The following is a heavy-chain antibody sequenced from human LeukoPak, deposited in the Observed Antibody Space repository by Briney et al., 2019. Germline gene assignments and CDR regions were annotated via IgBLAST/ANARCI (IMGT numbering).Heavy chain of an antibody. V-gene: IGHV3-21*01. J-gene: IGHJ4*02. Sequence: GFLRIFRASLGFTLSNYSMELVRQAPGKGLGLVPSINSNNSYIYYADSVKGRFTISRDNAKNSLYLQMNSLRAEDTAVYYCARDRGNYYGSGSHTWYFDYWGQGTLVTVSS. CDR1: GFTLSNYS. D-gene: IGHD3-10*01. CDR3: ARDRGNYYGSGSHTWYFDY. CDR2: INSNNSYI.